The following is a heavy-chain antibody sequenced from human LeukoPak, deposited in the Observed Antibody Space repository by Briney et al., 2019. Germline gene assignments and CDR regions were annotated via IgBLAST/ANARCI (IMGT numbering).Heavy chain of an antibody. CDR3: ARRRTRRDGYNSFDY. CDR1: GGSISSSSYY. Sequence: SETLSLTCTVSGGSISSSSYYWGGIRQPPGKGLEWIGSIYYSGSTYYNPPLKSRVTISVDTYKNQFSLKLSSVTAADTAVYYCARRRTRRDGYNSFDYWGQGTLVTVSS. D-gene: IGHD5-24*01. J-gene: IGHJ4*02. CDR2: IYYSGST. V-gene: IGHV4-39*01.